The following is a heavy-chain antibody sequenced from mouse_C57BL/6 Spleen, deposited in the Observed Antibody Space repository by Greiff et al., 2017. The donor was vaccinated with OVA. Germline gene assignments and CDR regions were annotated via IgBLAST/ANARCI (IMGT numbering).Heavy chain of an antibody. CDR1: GYTFTSYG. D-gene: IGHD1-1*01. J-gene: IGHJ3*01. CDR3: ARSTTVVEDPAWFAY. Sequence: QVQLQQSGAELARPGASVQLSCKASGYTFTSYGISWVKQRTGQGLEWIGEIYPRSGNTYYNEKFKGKATLTADKSSSTAYMELRSLTSEDSAFYFCARSTTVVEDPAWFAYWGQGTLVTVSA. CDR2: IYPRSGNT. V-gene: IGHV1-81*01.